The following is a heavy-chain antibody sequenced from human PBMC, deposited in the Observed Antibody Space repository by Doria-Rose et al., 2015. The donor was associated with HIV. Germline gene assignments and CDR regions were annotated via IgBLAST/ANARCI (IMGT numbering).Heavy chain of an antibody. Sequence: QPGGSLRLSCAASGFTFNPYSMNWVRQSPGKGLEWISYISGTSGTIHYADSVKGRFTISRDNAKNSLYLQMNSLRDEDTAVYYCAREFSDCCYFDSWGQGILVTVSS. CDR1: GFTFNPYS. V-gene: IGHV3-48*02. J-gene: IGHJ4*02. CDR2: ISGTSGTI. CDR3: AREFSDCCYFDS. D-gene: IGHD2-21*02.